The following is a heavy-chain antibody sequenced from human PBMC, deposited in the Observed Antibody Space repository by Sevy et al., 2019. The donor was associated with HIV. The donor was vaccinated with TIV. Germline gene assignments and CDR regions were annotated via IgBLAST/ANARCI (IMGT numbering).Heavy chain of an antibody. V-gene: IGHV3-7*01. Sequence: GGSLRLACAASGFRFSNFWMSWVRQAPGKGLEWVAIINEDGAVKYYADSVKGRFIISRDTANDSLYVQMFSLRAEDTAVYYCAKIGKRGWDFDSWGQGTRVTVSS. CDR1: GFRFSNFW. J-gene: IGHJ4*02. CDR3: AKIGKRGWDFDS. D-gene: IGHD6-19*01. CDR2: INEDGAVK.